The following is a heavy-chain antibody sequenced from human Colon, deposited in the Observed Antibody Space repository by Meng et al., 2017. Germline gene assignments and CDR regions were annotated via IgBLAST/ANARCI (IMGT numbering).Heavy chain of an antibody. V-gene: IGHV4-61*03. Sequence: QVQPQESGPGCVRHSETRALTCTVSGASVSSDSHYWSWIRQSPGKGLEWIGYIYYTGNTNYNPSLASRVSMSLDTSKNHFSLHLTSVTAADTAIYYCARVNGDFDEAWFDPWGQGTLVTVSS. CDR2: IYYTGNT. D-gene: IGHD4-17*01. CDR1: GASVSSDSHY. J-gene: IGHJ5*02. CDR3: ARVNGDFDEAWFDP.